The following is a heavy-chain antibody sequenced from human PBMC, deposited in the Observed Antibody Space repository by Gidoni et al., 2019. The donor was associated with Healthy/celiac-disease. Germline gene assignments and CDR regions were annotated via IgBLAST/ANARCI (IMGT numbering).Heavy chain of an antibody. CDR2: IWYDGSNK. D-gene: IGHD3-10*01. CDR1: GVTFSSYC. J-gene: IGHJ5*02. CDR3: ARDRDYGSGSYGGAVFWFDH. Sequence: QVPLVESGGGVVQLGRSLRLSCAASGVTFSSYCFHWVRQASGKGLEWEAVIWYDGSNKQYADSVKGRFTISRDNSKNTLYLQMNSLRAEDTAVYYCARDRDYGSGSYGGAVFWFDHWGQGTLVTVSS. V-gene: IGHV3-33*08.